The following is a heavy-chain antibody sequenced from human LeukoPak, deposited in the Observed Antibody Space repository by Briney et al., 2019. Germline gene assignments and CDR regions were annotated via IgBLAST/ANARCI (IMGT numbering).Heavy chain of an antibody. D-gene: IGHD5-18*01. V-gene: IGHV1-69*01. CDR1: GGTFSSYA. CDR3: TRDQVDTAMVNWFDP. CDR2: IIPIFGTA. Sequence: SVKVSCKASGGTFSSYAISWVRQAPGQGLEWMGGIIPIFGTANYAQKFQGRVTITADESTSTAYMELSSLRSEDTAVYYCTRDQVDTAMVNWFDPWGQGTLVTVSS. J-gene: IGHJ5*02.